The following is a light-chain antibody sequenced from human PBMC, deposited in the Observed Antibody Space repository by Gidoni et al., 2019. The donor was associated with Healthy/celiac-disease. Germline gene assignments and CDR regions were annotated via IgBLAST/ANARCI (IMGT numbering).Light chain of an antibody. CDR3: QQYNSPFT. Sequence: DIQMTQSPSTLSASVGDRVTITCRASQSISSWLAWYQQKPGKAPKLLIYDASSLESWVPSRFSGSGSGTEFTLTISSLQPDDFATYYCQQYNSPFTFGPGTKVDIK. CDR1: QSISSW. J-gene: IGKJ3*01. CDR2: DAS. V-gene: IGKV1-5*01.